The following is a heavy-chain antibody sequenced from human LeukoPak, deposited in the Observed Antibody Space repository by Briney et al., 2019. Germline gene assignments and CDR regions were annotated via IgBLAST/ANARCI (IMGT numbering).Heavy chain of an antibody. CDR3: ASGDYDILTIKE. CDR1: GYTFTSYG. V-gene: IGHV1-18*01. CDR2: ISAYNGNT. Sequence: ASVKVSFTASGYTFTSYGISWVRQAPGQGLEWMGWISAYNGNTNYAQKLQGRVTMTTDTSTSTAYMELRSLRSDDTAVYYCASGDYDILTIKEWGQGTLVTVSS. J-gene: IGHJ4*02. D-gene: IGHD3-9*01.